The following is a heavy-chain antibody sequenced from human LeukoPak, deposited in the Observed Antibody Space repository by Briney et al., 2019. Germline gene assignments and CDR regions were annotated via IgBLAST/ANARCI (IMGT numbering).Heavy chain of an antibody. D-gene: IGHD3-22*01. V-gene: IGHV3-73*01. Sequence: PGGSLRLSCAASGFTFSGSAMHWVRQASGKGLEWVGRIRSKPNSYATAYAASVKGRFTISRDDSKNMAYLQMNSLKTEDTAVYYCTRQAEGLVVITGDSWGQGALVTVSS. CDR1: GFTFSGSA. J-gene: IGHJ4*02. CDR3: TRQAEGLVVITGDS. CDR2: IRSKPNSYAT.